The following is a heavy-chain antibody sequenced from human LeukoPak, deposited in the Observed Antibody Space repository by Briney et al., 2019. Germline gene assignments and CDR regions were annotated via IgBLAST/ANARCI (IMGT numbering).Heavy chain of an antibody. CDR3: ARAQQYGSGSYYGY. CDR1: GGSISSYY. CDR2: IYYSGST. V-gene: IGHV4-59*01. D-gene: IGHD3-10*01. J-gene: IGHJ4*02. Sequence: SETLSLTCTVSGGSISSYYWSWIRQPPGKGLEWIGYIYYSGSTNYNPSLKSRVTISVDTSKNQFSLKLSSVTAADTAVYYCARAQQYGSGSYYGYWGQGTLVTVSS.